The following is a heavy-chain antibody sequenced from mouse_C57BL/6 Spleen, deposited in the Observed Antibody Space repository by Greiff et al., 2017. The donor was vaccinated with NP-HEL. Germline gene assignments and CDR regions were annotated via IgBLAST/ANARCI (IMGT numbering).Heavy chain of an antibody. CDR1: GFTFSDYY. CDR3: ARHYYGSSYDWYFDV. D-gene: IGHD1-1*01. CDR2: ISNGGGST. J-gene: IGHJ1*03. Sequence: EVKLQESGGGLVQPGGSLKLSCAASGFTFSDYYMYWVRQTPEKRLEWVAYISNGGGSTYYPDTVKGRFTISRDNAKNTLYLQMSRLKSEDTAMYYCARHYYGSSYDWYFDVWGTGTTVTVSS. V-gene: IGHV5-12*01.